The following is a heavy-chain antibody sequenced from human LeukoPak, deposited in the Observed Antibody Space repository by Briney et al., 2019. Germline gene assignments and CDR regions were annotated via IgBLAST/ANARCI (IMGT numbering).Heavy chain of an antibody. J-gene: IGHJ4*02. Sequence: GGSLRLSCAASGLTFSSYSMNWVRQAPGKGLEWASSISSSSTYIYYADSVKGRFTISRDNAKTSLYLQMNSLRAEDTAVYYCARERGAAAGYFDYWGQGTLVTVSS. CDR1: GLTFSSYS. D-gene: IGHD6-13*01. CDR2: ISSSSTYI. CDR3: ARERGAAAGYFDY. V-gene: IGHV3-21*01.